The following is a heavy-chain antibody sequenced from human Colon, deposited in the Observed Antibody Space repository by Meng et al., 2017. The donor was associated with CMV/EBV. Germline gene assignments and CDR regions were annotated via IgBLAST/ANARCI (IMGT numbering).Heavy chain of an antibody. D-gene: IGHD1-14*01. J-gene: IGHJ4*02. CDR2: ITNSGITT. CDR1: VFNFSDYY. Sequence: LSCAASVFNFSDYYMSWIRQAPGKGLDWISYITNSGITTYYADSVRDRFTISRDNAKNSLYLQMNSLRADDTAVYYCARGGEMNHDYWGQGTLVTVSS. CDR3: ARGGEMNHDY. V-gene: IGHV3-11*01.